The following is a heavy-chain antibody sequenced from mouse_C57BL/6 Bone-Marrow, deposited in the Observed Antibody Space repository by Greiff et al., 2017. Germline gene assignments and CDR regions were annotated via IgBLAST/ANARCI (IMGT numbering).Heavy chain of an antibody. CDR3: ARNPFTTVVARGFAY. CDR2: IYPRSGNT. J-gene: IGHJ3*01. CDR1: GYTFTSYG. V-gene: IGHV1-81*01. Sequence: VQLQQSGAELARPGASVKLSCKASGYTFTSYGISWVKQRTGQGLEWIGEIYPRSGNTYYNEKFKGKATLTADKSSSTAYMELRSLTSEDSAVYFCARNPFTTVVARGFAYWGQGTLVTVSA. D-gene: IGHD1-1*01.